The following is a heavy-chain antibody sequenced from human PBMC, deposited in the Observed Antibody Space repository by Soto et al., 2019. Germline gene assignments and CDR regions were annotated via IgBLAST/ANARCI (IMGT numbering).Heavy chain of an antibody. CDR1: GFTFSNYA. Sequence: EVQLFESAGGLEQPGGSLRLSCAASGFTFSNYAMSWVRQAPGKGLEWVSTFTRGGNTLYADSVRGRFTISRDNSKNTLSLQMDSLRAEDTAVYYCAREFAPGSPNYDYWGLGTLVTVSS. CDR3: AREFAPGSPNYDY. D-gene: IGHD3-10*01. J-gene: IGHJ4*02. V-gene: IGHV3-23*01. CDR2: FTRGGNT.